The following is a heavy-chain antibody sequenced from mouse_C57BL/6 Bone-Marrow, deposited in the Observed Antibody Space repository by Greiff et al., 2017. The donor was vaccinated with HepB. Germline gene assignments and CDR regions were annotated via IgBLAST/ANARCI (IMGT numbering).Heavy chain of an antibody. D-gene: IGHD1-1*01. CDR1: GFTFTDYY. CDR3: VKAHGSSYEAWFAY. CDR2: IRNKANGYTT. V-gene: IGHV7-4*01. Sequence: DVMLVESGGGLVQPGASLRLSCAASGFTFTDYYMSWVRQPPGKAPEWLALIRNKANGYTTEYTASVKGRFTISRDNSQNILYLQMNTLRAEDSATYYCVKAHGSSYEAWFAYWGQGTLVTVSA. J-gene: IGHJ3*01.